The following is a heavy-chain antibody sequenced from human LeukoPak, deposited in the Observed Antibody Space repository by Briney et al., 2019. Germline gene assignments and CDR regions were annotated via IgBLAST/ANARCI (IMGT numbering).Heavy chain of an antibody. Sequence: PGGSLRLSCAASGFTFSNYAMTWVRQAPGKGLEWVSAISDSGDGTYYASSVKGRFTISRDKSNNTVYLHMTSLRAEDTAIYFCAKPFDPGDYSDNSYDYWGQGALVTVSS. J-gene: IGHJ4*02. CDR3: AKPFDPGDYSDNSYDY. D-gene: IGHD4-23*01. CDR2: ISDSGDGT. CDR1: GFTFSNYA. V-gene: IGHV3-23*01.